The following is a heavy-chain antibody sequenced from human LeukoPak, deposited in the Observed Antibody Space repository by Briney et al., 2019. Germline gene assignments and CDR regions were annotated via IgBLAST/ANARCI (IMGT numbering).Heavy chain of an antibody. D-gene: IGHD3-16*01. J-gene: IGHJ3*02. CDR2: ITSVSSTI. Sequence: GGSLRLSCAASGFAFSTYSVNWVRQAPGKGLEWLSYITSVSSTIYYTDSVKGRFTISRDNAKNSLYLQMNSLRAEDTAVYYCARVRGGGGSFDIWGLGTMVTVCS. V-gene: IGHV3-48*01. CDR1: GFAFSTYS. CDR3: ARVRGGGGSFDI.